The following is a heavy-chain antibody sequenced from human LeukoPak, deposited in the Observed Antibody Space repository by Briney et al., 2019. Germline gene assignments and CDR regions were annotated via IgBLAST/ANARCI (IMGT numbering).Heavy chain of an antibody. CDR2: IYYSGST. V-gene: IGHV4-39*01. CDR3: ARLSRYSSGWGPYYYYMDV. D-gene: IGHD6-19*01. J-gene: IGHJ6*03. Sequence: PSETLSLTCTVSGGSISSSSYYWGWIRQPPGKGLEWIGSIYYSGSTYYNPSLKSRVTISVDTSKNQFSLKLSSVTAADTAVYYCARLSRYSSGWGPYYYYMDVWGKGTTVTVSS. CDR1: GGSISSSSYY.